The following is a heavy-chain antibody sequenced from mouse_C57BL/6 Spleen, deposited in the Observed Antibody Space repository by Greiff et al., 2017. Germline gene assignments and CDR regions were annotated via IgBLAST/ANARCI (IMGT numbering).Heavy chain of an antibody. CDR1: GYAFSSSW. V-gene: IGHV1-82*01. CDR3: AGSYGSTPLDY. Sequence: QVQLQQSGPELVKPGASVKISCKASGYAFSSSWMNWVKQRPGKGLEWIGRIYPGDGDTNYNGKFKGKATLTADKSSSTAYMQLSSLTSEDSAVYFCAGSYGSTPLDYWGQGTTLTVSS. CDR2: IYPGDGDT. D-gene: IGHD1-1*01. J-gene: IGHJ2*01.